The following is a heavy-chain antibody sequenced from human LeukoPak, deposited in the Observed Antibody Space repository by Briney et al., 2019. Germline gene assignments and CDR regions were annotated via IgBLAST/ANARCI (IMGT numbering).Heavy chain of an antibody. V-gene: IGHV3-23*01. CDR3: AKARYCSGGSCYSSYYFDY. Sequence: PGGSLRLPCAASGFTFSSYAMSWVRQAPGKGLEWVSAISGSGGSTYYADSVKGRFTISRDNSKNTLYLQMNSLRAEDTAVYYCAKARYCSGGSCYSSYYFDYWGQGTLVTVSS. D-gene: IGHD2-15*01. CDR2: ISGSGGST. CDR1: GFTFSSYA. J-gene: IGHJ4*02.